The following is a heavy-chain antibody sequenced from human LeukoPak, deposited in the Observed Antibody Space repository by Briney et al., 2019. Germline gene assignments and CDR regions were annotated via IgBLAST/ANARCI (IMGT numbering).Heavy chain of an antibody. D-gene: IGHD3-10*01. CDR1: GFTVSSNY. V-gene: IGHV3-15*01. CDR2: IKSKTDGGTT. CDR3: TTHEWFGS. J-gene: IGHJ4*02. Sequence: GGSLRLSCAASGFTVSSNYMNWVRQAPGKGLEWVGRIKSKTDGGTTDYAAPVKGRFTISRDDSKTTLYLQMNSLKTDDTAVYYCTTHEWFGSWGQGTLVTVSS.